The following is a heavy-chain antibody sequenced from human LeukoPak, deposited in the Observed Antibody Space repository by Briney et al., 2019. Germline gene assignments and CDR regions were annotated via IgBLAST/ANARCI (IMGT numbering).Heavy chain of an antibody. J-gene: IGHJ4*02. Sequence: GGSLRLSCAASGFTFSSYWMHSVRQAPGKGLVWVSRINSDGSSTSYADSVKGRFTISRDNAKNTLYLQMNSLRAEDTAVYYCARARITIFGVVTHFDYWGQGTLVTVSS. CDR1: GFTFSSYW. D-gene: IGHD3-3*01. V-gene: IGHV3-74*01. CDR3: ARARITIFGVVTHFDY. CDR2: INSDGSST.